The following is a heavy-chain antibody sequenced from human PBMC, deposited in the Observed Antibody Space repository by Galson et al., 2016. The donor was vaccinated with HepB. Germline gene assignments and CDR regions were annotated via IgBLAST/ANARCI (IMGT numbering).Heavy chain of an antibody. CDR2: TYYRSKWYV. V-gene: IGHV6-1*01. Sequence: CAISGDSVSSNRGAWNWIRQSPSRGLEWLGRTYYRSKWYVDYAPSVKSRISINVDTSKNQFSLHLNSVRPEDTALYYCARVGVSGLGFDPWGQGTLVIVSS. CDR1: GDSVSSNRGA. D-gene: IGHD6-19*01. J-gene: IGHJ5*02. CDR3: ARVGVSGLGFDP.